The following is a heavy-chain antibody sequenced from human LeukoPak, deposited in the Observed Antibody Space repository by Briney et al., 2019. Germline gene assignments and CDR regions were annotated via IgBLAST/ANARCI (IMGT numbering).Heavy chain of an antibody. J-gene: IGHJ3*02. CDR3: ARERWEPHDAFDI. CDR1: GYTFTGYY. CDR2: INPNSGGT. D-gene: IGHD1-26*01. V-gene: IGHV1-2*02. Sequence: ASVKVSCKASGYTFTGYYMHWVRQAPGQGLGWMGWINPNSGGTNYAQKFQGRVTMTRDASISTAYMELSRLRSDDTAVYYCARERWEPHDAFDIWGQGTMVTVSS.